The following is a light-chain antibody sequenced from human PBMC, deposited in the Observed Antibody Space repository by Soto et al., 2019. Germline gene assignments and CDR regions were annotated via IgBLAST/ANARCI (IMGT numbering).Light chain of an antibody. CDR3: QSYDSSLSGSNWV. J-gene: IGLJ3*02. Sequence: QSALTQPPSVSGAPGQRVTISCTGTSSNIGAGYDVHWYQQLPGTAPKLLIYGNSNRPSGVPDRFSGSKSGTSASLAITDLQAEDEADYYCQSYDSSLSGSNWVFGGGTKLTVL. CDR2: GNS. V-gene: IGLV1-40*01. CDR1: SSNIGAGYD.